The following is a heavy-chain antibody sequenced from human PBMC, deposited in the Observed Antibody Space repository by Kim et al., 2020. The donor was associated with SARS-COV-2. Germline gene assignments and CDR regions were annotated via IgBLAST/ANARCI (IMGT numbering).Heavy chain of an antibody. Sequence: WGSLRLSCAASGFTFSSYAMSWVRQAPGKGLEWVSAISGSGGSTYYADSVKGRFTISRDNSKNTLYLQMNSLRAEDTAVYYCALFNYYDISGQGRELAIWGQGTLVTVSS. CDR1: GFTFSSYA. D-gene: IGHD3-22*01. CDR3: ALFNYYDISGQGRELAI. V-gene: IGHV3-23*01. CDR2: ISGSGGST. J-gene: IGHJ4*02.